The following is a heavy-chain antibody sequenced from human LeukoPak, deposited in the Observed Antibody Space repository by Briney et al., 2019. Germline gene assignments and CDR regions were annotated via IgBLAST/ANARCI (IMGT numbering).Heavy chain of an antibody. Sequence: GGSLRLSCAASGFTFSSYSMNWVRQAPGKGLEWVSSISSSSSYIYYADSVKGRFTISRDNSKNTLYLQMNSLRAEDTAVYYCAREFSGSNYGFPFDYWGQGTLVTVSS. D-gene: IGHD1-26*01. J-gene: IGHJ4*02. CDR3: AREFSGSNYGFPFDY. CDR2: ISSSSSYI. V-gene: IGHV3-21*01. CDR1: GFTFSSYS.